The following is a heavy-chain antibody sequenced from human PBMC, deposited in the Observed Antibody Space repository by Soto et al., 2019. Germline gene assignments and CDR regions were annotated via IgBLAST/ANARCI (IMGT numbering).Heavy chain of an antibody. J-gene: IGHJ4*02. Sequence: QLQLQESGPGLVKPSETLSLTCTVSGGSISSSSYYWGWIRQPPGKGLEWIGSIYYSGSTYYNPSLKSRVTISVDTSKNQFSLKLTSVTAADTAVYYCARHGHVQGYSYGSGTSYFDYWGQGTLVTVSS. V-gene: IGHV4-39*01. CDR3: ARHGHVQGYSYGSGTSYFDY. CDR1: GGSISSSSYY. CDR2: IYYSGST. D-gene: IGHD3-10*01.